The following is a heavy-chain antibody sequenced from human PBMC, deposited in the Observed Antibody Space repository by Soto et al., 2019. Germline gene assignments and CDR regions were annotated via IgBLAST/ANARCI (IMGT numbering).Heavy chain of an antibody. D-gene: IGHD1-1*01. CDR2: IGRGGDT. CDR1: GFTLTSYG. Sequence: XGSLRLSCEVSGFTLTSYGMNWVRQAPDKGLEWVSTIGRGGDTFYADSVRGRFTISRDNSKNTLFLQMNSLRAEDTALYFCAKDGTTAGIHYYGMDIWGQGTTVTVSS. J-gene: IGHJ6*02. CDR3: AKDGTTAGIHYYGMDI. V-gene: IGHV3-23*01.